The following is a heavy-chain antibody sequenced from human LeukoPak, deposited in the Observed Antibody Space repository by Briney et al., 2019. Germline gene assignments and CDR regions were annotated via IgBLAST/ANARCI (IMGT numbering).Heavy chain of an antibody. CDR3: PRVPENFAWPGVDY. CDR2: ILSDGSNK. CDR1: GFTFRTYA. D-gene: IGHD2/OR15-2a*01. Sequence: GGSLRLSCAASGFTFRTYAMHWVRQAPGKGLEWVAVILSDGSNKYYADSVKGRFSISRDNSKNTLYLQMNSLRAEDTAVYYCPRVPENFAWPGVDYWGKGTLVTVSS. V-gene: IGHV3-30-3*01. J-gene: IGHJ4*02.